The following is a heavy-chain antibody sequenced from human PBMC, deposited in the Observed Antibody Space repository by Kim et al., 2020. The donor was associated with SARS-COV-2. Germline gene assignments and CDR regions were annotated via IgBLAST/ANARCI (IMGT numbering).Heavy chain of an antibody. CDR3: AGYGYCSGGSCYSPAFDY. V-gene: IGHV4-30-4*01. CDR2: IYYSGCT. J-gene: IGHJ4*02. D-gene: IGHD2-15*01. Sequence: SETLSLTCTVSGGSISSGDYYWSWIRQPPGKGLEWIGYIYYSGCTYYNPSLKSRVTISVDTSKNQFSLKLSSVTAADTAVYYCAGYGYCSGGSCYSPAFDYWGQGTLVTVSS. CDR1: GGSISSGDYY.